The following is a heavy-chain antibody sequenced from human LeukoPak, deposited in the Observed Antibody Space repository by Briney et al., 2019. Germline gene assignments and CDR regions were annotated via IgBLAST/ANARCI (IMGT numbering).Heavy chain of an antibody. Sequence: SETLSLTCTVSGGSISSYYWSWIRQPPGKGLEWIGYIYYSGSTNYNPSLKSRVTISVDTSKNQSSLKLSSVTAADTAVYYCARGGTYSSGWYSGFDPWGQGTQVTVSS. CDR1: GGSISSYY. CDR2: IYYSGST. V-gene: IGHV4-59*01. D-gene: IGHD6-19*01. J-gene: IGHJ5*02. CDR3: ARGGTYSSGWYSGFDP.